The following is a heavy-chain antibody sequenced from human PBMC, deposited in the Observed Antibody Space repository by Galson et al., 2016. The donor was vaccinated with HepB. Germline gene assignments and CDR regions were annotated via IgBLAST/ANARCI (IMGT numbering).Heavy chain of an antibody. CDR1: GYTFNTYG. CDR3: GRTYDVLTGSGEYYYYGIDV. Sequence: SVKVSCKASGYTFNTYGMHWVRQAPGQRLEWMAWINTGKGNTKYSQKFQGRVTVSRDTPANTVYMELSSLRSEDTAVYYCGRTYDVLTGSGEYYYYGIDVWGQGTTVAVTS. D-gene: IGHD3-9*01. CDR2: INTGKGNT. J-gene: IGHJ6*02. V-gene: IGHV1-3*04.